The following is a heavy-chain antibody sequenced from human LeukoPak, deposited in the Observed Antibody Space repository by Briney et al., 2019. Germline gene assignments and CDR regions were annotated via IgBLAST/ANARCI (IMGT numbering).Heavy chain of an antibody. CDR1: YDSITPYY. D-gene: IGHD3-3*01. CDR2: IYSSGDT. Sequence: SETLFLTCSVSYDSITPYYWSWIRQPAGKGLEWIGRIYSSGDTNYNPSLKSRVTMSIDTSKNQFSLRLTSVTAADTAVYYCAGGSITIFGGYGMDVWGQGTTVTVSS. CDR3: AGGSITIFGGYGMDV. V-gene: IGHV4-4*07. J-gene: IGHJ6*02.